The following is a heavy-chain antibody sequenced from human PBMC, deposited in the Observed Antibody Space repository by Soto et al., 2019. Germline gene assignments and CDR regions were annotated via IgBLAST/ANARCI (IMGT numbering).Heavy chain of an antibody. V-gene: IGHV1-69*15. J-gene: IGHJ3*02. CDR1: GGTFGSNA. D-gene: IGHD1-1*01. CDR2: IIPIFGTI. CDR3: AREGYTFGPGEVRGAFDI. Sequence: SVKVSCKASGGTFGSNAISWVRQAPGQGLEWMGNIIPIFGTINNAQKFQGRVTITADESTNTAYMELSSLRSEDTAVYYCAREGYTFGPGEVRGAFDIWGQGTMVTVS.